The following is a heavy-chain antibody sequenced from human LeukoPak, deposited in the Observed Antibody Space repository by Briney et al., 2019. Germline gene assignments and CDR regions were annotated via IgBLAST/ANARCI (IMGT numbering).Heavy chain of an antibody. J-gene: IGHJ3*02. CDR3: ARGNPEAYCGGDCYSGAFDI. D-gene: IGHD2-21*02. V-gene: IGHV1-69*13. CDR2: IIPIFGTA. Sequence: SVTVSCTASGGTFSIYAISWVRQAPGQGLEWMGGIIPIFGTANYAQKFQGRVTITADESTSTAYMELSSLRSEDTAVYYCARGNPEAYCGGDCYSGAFDIWGQGTMVTVSS. CDR1: GGTFSIYA.